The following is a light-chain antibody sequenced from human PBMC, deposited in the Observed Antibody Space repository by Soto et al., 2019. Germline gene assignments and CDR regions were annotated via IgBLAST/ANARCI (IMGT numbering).Light chain of an antibody. J-gene: IGKJ1*01. CDR3: QQYNSYSGT. CDR2: DAS. Sequence: DIQMTQSPSTLSASVGDRVTITCRASQSISSWLAWYQQKPGKAPKLLIYDASSLESGVPSRFRGSGSGTEFTLTISSLQPDEFATYYCQQYNSYSGTFGQGTKVDIK. CDR1: QSISSW. V-gene: IGKV1-5*01.